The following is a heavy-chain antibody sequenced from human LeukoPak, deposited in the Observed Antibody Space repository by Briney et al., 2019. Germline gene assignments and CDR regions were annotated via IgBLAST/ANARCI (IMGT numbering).Heavy chain of an antibody. CDR2: INHSGST. Sequence: PSETLSLTCAVYGGSFSGYYWSWIRQPPGKGLEWIGEINHSGSTNYSPSLKSRVTISVDTSKNQFSLKLSSVTAADTAVYYCARFPYYYDSSGHGDYWGQGTLVTVSS. CDR3: ARFPYYYDSSGHGDY. J-gene: IGHJ4*02. CDR1: GGSFSGYY. V-gene: IGHV4-34*01. D-gene: IGHD3-22*01.